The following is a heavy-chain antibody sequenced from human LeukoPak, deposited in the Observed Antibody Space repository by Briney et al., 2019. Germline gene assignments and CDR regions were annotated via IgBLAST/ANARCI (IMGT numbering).Heavy chain of an antibody. D-gene: IGHD1-7*01. Sequence: KSSETLSLTCAVYGGSFSGYYWSWIRQPPGKGLEWIGEINHSGSTNYNPSLKSRVTISVDTSKNQFSLKLSSVTAADTAVYYCARGKGNYAEGYWGQGTLVTVSS. V-gene: IGHV4-34*01. CDR3: ARGKGNYAEGY. J-gene: IGHJ4*02. CDR2: INHSGST. CDR1: GGSFSGYY.